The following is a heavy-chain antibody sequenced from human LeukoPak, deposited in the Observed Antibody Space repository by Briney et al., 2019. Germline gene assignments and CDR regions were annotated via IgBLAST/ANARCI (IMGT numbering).Heavy chain of an antibody. J-gene: IGHJ3*01. CDR1: GYTFTSYG. Sequence: GASVKVSCKASGYTFTSYGISWIRQAPGLGLEWMGWISAYNGNTNYAQKLQGRVTMTTDTSTSTAYMELRSLRSDDTAVYYCARVGLSYYDSSGYLDCWGQGTMVTVSS. D-gene: IGHD3-22*01. V-gene: IGHV1-18*01. CDR2: ISAYNGNT. CDR3: ARVGLSYYDSSGYLDC.